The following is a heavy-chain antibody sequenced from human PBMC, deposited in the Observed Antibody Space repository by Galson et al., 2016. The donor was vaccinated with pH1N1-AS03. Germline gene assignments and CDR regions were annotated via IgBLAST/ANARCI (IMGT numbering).Heavy chain of an antibody. CDR2: ISTHNGDT. D-gene: IGHD3-22*01. CDR1: GYTFTAYG. Sequence: SVKVSCKVSGYTFTAYGVSWVRQAPGQGLQWMGWISTHNGDTNYAQNFHGRVTLTTDTSTSTVYLELRSLQSDDTAVYDCAGEGFRRRLLLPGAFDVWGQGTMLTVSS. CDR3: AGEGFRRRLLLPGAFDV. J-gene: IGHJ3*01. V-gene: IGHV1-18*01.